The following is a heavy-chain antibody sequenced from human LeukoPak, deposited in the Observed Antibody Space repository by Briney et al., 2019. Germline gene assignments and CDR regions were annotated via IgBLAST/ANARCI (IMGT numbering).Heavy chain of an antibody. CDR3: AKHGYSSGWYGDY. CDR2: ISGSGGST. J-gene: IGHJ4*02. CDR1: GFTFSSYA. Sequence: GGSLRLSCAASGFTFSSYAMSWVRQAPGKGLEWVSAISGSGGSTYYADSVRGRFTISRDNSKNTLYLQMNSLRAEDTAVYYCAKHGYSSGWYGDYWGQGTLVTVSS. V-gene: IGHV3-23*01. D-gene: IGHD6-19*01.